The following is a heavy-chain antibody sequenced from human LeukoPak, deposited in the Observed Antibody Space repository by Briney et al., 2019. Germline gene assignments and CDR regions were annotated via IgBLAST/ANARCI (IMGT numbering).Heavy chain of an antibody. CDR3: AAKSGYYLFYFDY. V-gene: IGHV1-69*13. J-gene: IGHJ4*02. Sequence: SVKVSCKASGGTFSSYAISWVRQAPGQGLEWMGGIIPIFGTANYAQKFQGRVTITADESTSTAYMELSSLRSEDTAVYYCAAKSGYYLFYFDYWGQGTLVTVSS. CDR1: GGTFSSYA. CDR2: IIPIFGTA. D-gene: IGHD3-22*01.